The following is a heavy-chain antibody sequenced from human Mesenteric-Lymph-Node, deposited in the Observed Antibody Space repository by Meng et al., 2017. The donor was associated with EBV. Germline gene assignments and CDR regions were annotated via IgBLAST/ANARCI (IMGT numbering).Heavy chain of an antibody. V-gene: IGHV4-61*08. J-gene: IGHJ4*02. CDR3: ARDSYCGGDCYSYFDY. CDR1: GDSVSSGGYY. CDR2: IYYSGST. Sequence: QVQLQESGPGLVKPSATLSLTCTVPGDSVSSGGYYWSWIRQPPGKGLEWIGYIYYSGSTNYNPSLKSRVTISVDTSKNQFSLKLSSVTAADTAVYYCARDSYCGGDCYSYFDYWGQGTLVTVSS. D-gene: IGHD2-21*02.